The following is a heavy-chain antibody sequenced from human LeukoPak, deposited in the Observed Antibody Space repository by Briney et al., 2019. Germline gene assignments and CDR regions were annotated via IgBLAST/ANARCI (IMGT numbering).Heavy chain of an antibody. D-gene: IGHD3-10*01. Sequence: GGSLRLSCAASGFNFSSYWMSWVRQAPGKGLEWVANIKQDGSEKYYVDSVKGRFTISRDNAKNSLYLQMNSLRAEDTAVYYCARDRRGPFDYWGQGTLVTISS. V-gene: IGHV3-7*03. CDR2: IKQDGSEK. CDR1: GFNFSSYW. J-gene: IGHJ4*02. CDR3: ARDRRGPFDY.